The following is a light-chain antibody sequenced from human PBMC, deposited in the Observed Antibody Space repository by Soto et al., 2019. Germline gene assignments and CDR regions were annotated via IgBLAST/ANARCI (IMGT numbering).Light chain of an antibody. V-gene: IGLV2-8*01. CDR1: SSDVGGDNY. Sequence: QSALTQPPSASGSPGQSVTISCTGTSSDVGGDNYVSWYQQHPGKVPKLMVYEVNKRPSGVPDRFSGSKSGNTASLTVSGLQAEDEADYYCTSYAGGNNVFGTGTTLTVL. CDR2: EVN. J-gene: IGLJ1*01. CDR3: TSYAGGNNV.